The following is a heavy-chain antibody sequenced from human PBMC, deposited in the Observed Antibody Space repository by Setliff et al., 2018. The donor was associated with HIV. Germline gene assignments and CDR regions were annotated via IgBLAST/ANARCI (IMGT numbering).Heavy chain of an antibody. J-gene: IGHJ3*02. CDR1: GFPFEDYD. CDR2: IHWKGDKT. D-gene: IGHD5-12*01. Sequence: PGGSLRLSCATSGFPFEDYDMAWVRQVPGKGLEWVSGIHWKGDKTGYADSVKGRFTISRDNAKKSLYLEMNSLTAEDTAVYYCAKGRGDGYNWDAFDIWGQGTMVTVSS. CDR3: AKGRGDGYNWDAFDI. V-gene: IGHV3-20*04.